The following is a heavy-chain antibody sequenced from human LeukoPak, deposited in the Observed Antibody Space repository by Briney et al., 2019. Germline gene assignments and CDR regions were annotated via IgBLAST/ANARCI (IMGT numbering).Heavy chain of an antibody. CDR2: IYYSGST. Sequence: SETLSLTCTVSGGSISSSSYYWGWIRQPPGKGLEWIGSIYYSGSTYYNPSLKSRVTISVDTSKNQFSLKLSPVTAADTAVYYCARGSYSSSSYPYYYYYYMDVWGKGTTVTVSS. V-gene: IGHV4-39*07. D-gene: IGHD6-6*01. CDR1: GGSISSSSYY. J-gene: IGHJ6*03. CDR3: ARGSYSSSSYPYYYYYYMDV.